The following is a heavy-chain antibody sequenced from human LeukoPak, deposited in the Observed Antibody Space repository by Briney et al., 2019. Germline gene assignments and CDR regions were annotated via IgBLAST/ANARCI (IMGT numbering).Heavy chain of an antibody. V-gene: IGHV3-7*03. CDR2: IKQDGSER. CDR1: GFIFSSYW. CDR3: ARKAYALDV. Sequence: GGSLRLSCAPSGFIFSSYWMSWVRQAPGKGLEWVANIKQDGSERYYVDYVKGRFTISRDNAKKSLYLQMNSLRAEDTAVYYCARKAYALDVWGKGTTVTVSS. D-gene: IGHD2-8*01. J-gene: IGHJ6*04.